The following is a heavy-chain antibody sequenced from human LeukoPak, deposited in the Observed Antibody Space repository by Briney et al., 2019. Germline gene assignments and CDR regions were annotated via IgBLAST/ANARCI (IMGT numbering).Heavy chain of an antibody. V-gene: IGHV4-39*07. CDR2: IYYSGST. CDR1: GGSISSSSYY. CDR3: ASGALPDDNWFDP. Sequence: ASETLSLTCTVSGGSISSSSYYWGWIRQPPGKGLEWIGSIYYSGSTNYNPSLKSRVTISVDTSKNQFSLKLSSVTAADTAVYYCASGALPDDNWFDPWGQGTLVTVSS. J-gene: IGHJ5*02. D-gene: IGHD2-2*01.